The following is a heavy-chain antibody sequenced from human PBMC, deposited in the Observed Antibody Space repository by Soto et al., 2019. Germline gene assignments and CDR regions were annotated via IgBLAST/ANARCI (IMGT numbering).Heavy chain of an antibody. CDR3: ASSVGLDPYSSSSDYYYYGMDV. CDR2: ISAYNGNT. J-gene: IGHJ6*02. Sequence: QVQLVQSGAEVKKPGASVKVSCKASGYTFTSYGISWVRQAPGQGLEWMGWISAYNGNTNYAQKLQGRVTMTTDTSTSTAYMELRSLRSDDTAVYYCASSVGLDPYSSSSDYYYYGMDVWGQGTTVTVSS. V-gene: IGHV1-18*01. CDR1: GYTFTSYG. D-gene: IGHD6-6*01.